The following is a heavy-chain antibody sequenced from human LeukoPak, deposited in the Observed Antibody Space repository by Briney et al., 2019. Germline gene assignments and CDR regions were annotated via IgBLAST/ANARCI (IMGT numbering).Heavy chain of an antibody. CDR1: GGSISSYY. J-gene: IGHJ4*02. V-gene: IGHV4-34*01. Sequence: PSETLSLTCTVSGGSISSYYWSWIRQPPGKGLEWIGEINHSGSTNYNPSLKSRVTISVDTSKNQFSLKLSSVTAADTAVYYCARQVYDSSLGYYFDYWSQGTLVTVSS. D-gene: IGHD6-19*01. CDR2: INHSGST. CDR3: ARQVYDSSLGYYFDY.